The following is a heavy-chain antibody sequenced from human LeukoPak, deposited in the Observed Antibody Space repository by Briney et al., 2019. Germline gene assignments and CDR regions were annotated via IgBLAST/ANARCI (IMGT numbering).Heavy chain of an antibody. CDR2: ISSSGSTM. D-gene: IGHD5-18*01. J-gene: IGHJ4*02. V-gene: IGHV3-11*01. Sequence: GGSLRLSCAASGFSFSDYYMSWIRQAPGKGLEWVSYISSSGSTMYHADSVKGRFTISRDNARNSLYLQMNSLRAEDTAVYTCVRVPITYGYGFVDQWGQGTLVTVSS. CDR3: VRVPITYGYGFVDQ. CDR1: GFSFSDYY.